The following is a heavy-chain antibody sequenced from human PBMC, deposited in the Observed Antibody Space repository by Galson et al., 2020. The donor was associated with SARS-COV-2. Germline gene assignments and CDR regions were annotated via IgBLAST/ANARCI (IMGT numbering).Heavy chain of an antibody. Sequence: TGGSLRLSCAASGFTFSSYAMSWVRQAPGKGLEWVSAISGSGGSTYYADSVKGRFTISRDNSKNTLYLQMNSLRAEDTAVYYCAKDWYCSGGSCYYYYGMDVWGQGTTVTVSS. CDR2: ISGSGGST. V-gene: IGHV3-23*01. D-gene: IGHD2-15*01. CDR3: AKDWYCSGGSCYYYYGMDV. J-gene: IGHJ6*02. CDR1: GFTFSSYA.